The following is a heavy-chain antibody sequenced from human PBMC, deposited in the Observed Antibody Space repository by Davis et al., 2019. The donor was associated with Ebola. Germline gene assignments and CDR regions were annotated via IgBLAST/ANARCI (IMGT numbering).Heavy chain of an antibody. CDR2: IKQDGGEK. Sequence: GESLKISCAASGFIFSHYWMSWVRQAPGKGPEWVAIIKQDGGEKYYVDSVKGRFTISRDNAKNSLFLQMNSLRAEDTAVYYCAKVGWELTHLDYWGQGTLVTVSS. CDR1: GFIFSHYW. J-gene: IGHJ4*02. V-gene: IGHV3-7*03. D-gene: IGHD1-26*01. CDR3: AKVGWELTHLDY.